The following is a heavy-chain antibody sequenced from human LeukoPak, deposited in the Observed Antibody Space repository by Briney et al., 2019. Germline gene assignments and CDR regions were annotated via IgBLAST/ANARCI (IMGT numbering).Heavy chain of an antibody. D-gene: IGHD2-2*01. CDR2: IKQDGSEE. J-gene: IGHJ1*01. V-gene: IGHV3-7*01. CDR3: ATLDSTKSVF. CDR1: EFRFGRDW. Sequence: GGSLRLSCVASEFRFGRDWISWVRQAPGKGLEWVACIKQDGSEEYYVGSVRGRYTVSVDNGKNSLYLQMNSLRAEDTARYYCATLDSTKSVFWGRGTAVTVSS.